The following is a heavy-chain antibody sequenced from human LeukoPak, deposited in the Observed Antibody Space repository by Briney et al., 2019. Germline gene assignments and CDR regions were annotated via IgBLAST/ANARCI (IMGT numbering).Heavy chain of an antibody. CDR3: ASRLAAGPWGNYFHY. V-gene: IGHV4-59*01. J-gene: IGHJ4*01. Sequence: PSETLSLTCTVSGDSISSYYLSWIRQPPGKGLELIGYFSSTGNSNSNPSLRSRVTISVDTSKNQLSLNLKFVTAADTAVYYCASRLAAGPWGNYFHYWGLGSLVTVSS. CDR2: FSSTGNS. D-gene: IGHD2-15*01. CDR1: GDSISSYY.